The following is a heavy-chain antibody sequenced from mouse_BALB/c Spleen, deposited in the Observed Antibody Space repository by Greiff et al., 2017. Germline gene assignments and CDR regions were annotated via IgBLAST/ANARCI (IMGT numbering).Heavy chain of an antibody. D-gene: IGHD4-1*01. CDR3: ARGLGGYAMDY. V-gene: IGHV1S137*01. CDR2: ISTYYGDA. CDR1: GYTFTDYA. Sequence: QVQLQQSGAELVRPGVSVKISCKGSGYTFTDYAMHWVKQSHAKSLEWIGVISTYYGDASYNQKFKGKATMTVDKSSSTAYMELARLTSEDSAIYYCARGLGGYAMDYWGQGTSVTVSS. J-gene: IGHJ4*01.